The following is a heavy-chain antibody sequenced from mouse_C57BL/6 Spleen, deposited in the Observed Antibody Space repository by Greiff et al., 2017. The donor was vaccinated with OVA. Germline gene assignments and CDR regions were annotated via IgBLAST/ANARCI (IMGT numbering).Heavy chain of an antibody. CDR3: ARKGAGTEAWFAY. CDR1: GYTFTSYW. D-gene: IGHD4-1*01. CDR2: IHPNSGST. Sequence: VKLQQPGAELVKPGASVKLSCKASGYTFTSYWMHWVKQRPGQGLEWIGMIHPNSGSTNYNEKFKSKATLTVDKSSSTAYMQLSSLTSEDSAVYDCARKGAGTEAWFAYWGQGTLVTVSA. V-gene: IGHV1-64*01. J-gene: IGHJ3*01.